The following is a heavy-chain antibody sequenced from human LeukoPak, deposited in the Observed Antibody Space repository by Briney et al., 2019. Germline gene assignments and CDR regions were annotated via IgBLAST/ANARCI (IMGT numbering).Heavy chain of an antibody. D-gene: IGHD3-10*01. CDR3: ARGGSEKRNWFDP. Sequence: SVKVSCKASGGTFSSYAISWVRQATGQGLEWMGGIIPIFGTANYAQKFQGRVTITADKSTSTAYMELSSLRSEDTAVYYCARGGSEKRNWFDPWGQGTLVTVSS. J-gene: IGHJ5*02. CDR2: IIPIFGTA. V-gene: IGHV1-69*06. CDR1: GGTFSSYA.